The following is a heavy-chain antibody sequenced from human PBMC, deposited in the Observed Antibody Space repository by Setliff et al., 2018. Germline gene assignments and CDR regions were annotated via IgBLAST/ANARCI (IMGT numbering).Heavy chain of an antibody. V-gene: IGHV4-59*11. D-gene: IGHD5-18*01. CDR3: ARDLGYSYVIYYFDY. CDR2: IYYSGST. CDR1: GGSISSHY. Sequence: SETLSLTCTVSGGSISSHYWSWIRQPPGKGLEWIGSIYYSGSTNYNPSLKSRVTISVDTSKNQFSLKLSSVTAADTAVYYCARDLGYSYVIYYFDYWGQGTLVTVSS. J-gene: IGHJ4*02.